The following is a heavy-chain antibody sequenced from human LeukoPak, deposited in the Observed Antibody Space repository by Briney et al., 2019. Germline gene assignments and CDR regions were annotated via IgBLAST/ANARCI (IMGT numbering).Heavy chain of an antibody. CDR2: IYYSGST. D-gene: IGHD6-19*01. J-gene: IGHJ4*02. V-gene: IGHV4-59*01. CDR1: GGSISSYY. Sequence: SETLSLTCTVSGGSISSYYWSWIRQPSGKGLEWIGYIYYSGSTNYNPSLKSRVTISVDTSKNQFSLKLSSVTAADTAMYYCTRGGAWYDYWGQGTLVTVSS. CDR3: TRGGAWYDY.